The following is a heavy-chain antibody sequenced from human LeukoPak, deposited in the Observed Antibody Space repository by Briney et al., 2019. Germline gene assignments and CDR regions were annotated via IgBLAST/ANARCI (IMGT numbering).Heavy chain of an antibody. D-gene: IGHD3-10*01. Sequence: ASVTVSCKASGYTFTSYYMHWVRQAPGEGLEWMGLINPSGGSTSYAQKFQGRVTMTRDTSTSTLYMELSSLRSEDTAVYYCASLGGVAVSYGSYYFDYWGQGTLVTVSS. V-gene: IGHV1-46*01. CDR2: INPSGGST. J-gene: IGHJ4*02. CDR3: ASLGGVAVSYGSYYFDY. CDR1: GYTFTSYY.